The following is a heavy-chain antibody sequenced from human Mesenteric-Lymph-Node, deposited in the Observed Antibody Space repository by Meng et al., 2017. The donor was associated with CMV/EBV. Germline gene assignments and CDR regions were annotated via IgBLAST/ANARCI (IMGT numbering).Heavy chain of an antibody. CDR1: GGSISSSSYS. J-gene: IGHJ4*02. Sequence: VSGGSISSSSYSWGWIRQPPGKGLKWIGSIYYSGSTYYTPSLKSRVTISVDTSKNQFSLKLSSVTAADTAVYYCARQYGGSSTYFDYWGQGTLVTVSS. V-gene: IGHV4-39*01. CDR2: IYYSGST. CDR3: ARQYGGSSTYFDY. D-gene: IGHD1-26*01.